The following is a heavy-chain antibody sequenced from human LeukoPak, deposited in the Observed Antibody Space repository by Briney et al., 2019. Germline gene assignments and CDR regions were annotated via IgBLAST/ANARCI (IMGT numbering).Heavy chain of an antibody. J-gene: IGHJ1*01. V-gene: IGHV4-38-2*02. Sequence: SETLSLTCTVSGYSISNGYYWGWIRLPPGKGLEWIGYIYHSGSTYYNPSLKSRVTISIDTSKNQFSLRLGSVTAADTAVYFCARIVPVGQSGYFQHWGQGTLVTVSS. CDR3: ARIVPVGQSGYFQH. D-gene: IGHD2-2*01. CDR2: IYHSGST. CDR1: GYSISNGYY.